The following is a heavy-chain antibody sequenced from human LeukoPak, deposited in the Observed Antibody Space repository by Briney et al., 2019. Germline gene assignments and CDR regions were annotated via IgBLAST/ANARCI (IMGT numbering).Heavy chain of an antibody. J-gene: IGHJ4*02. D-gene: IGHD3-22*01. CDR1: GYTFTGYY. CDR3: ARGYDSGGYYLPDH. CDR2: INPNSGDT. Sequence: GASVKVSCKSSGYTFTGYYIHWVRQAPGQGLEWMGWINPNSGDTKYAQKFQGRVTVTSDKSISTAYTELSRLTSDDTAVYYCARGYDSGGYYLPDHWGQGTLVTVSS. V-gene: IGHV1-2*02.